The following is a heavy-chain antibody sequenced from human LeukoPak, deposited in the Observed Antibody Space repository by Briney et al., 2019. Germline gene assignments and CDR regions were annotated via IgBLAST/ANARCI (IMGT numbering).Heavy chain of an antibody. Sequence: GGSLRLSCAASGFTFSSYAMSWVRQASGKGLEWVSAISGSGGSTYYADSVKGRFTISRDNSKNTLYLQMNSLRAEDTAVYYCAKGGCVGTSCYRRAFDIWGQGTMVTVSS. V-gene: IGHV3-23*01. CDR1: GFTFSSYA. CDR2: ISGSGGST. J-gene: IGHJ3*02. CDR3: AKGGCVGTSCYRRAFDI. D-gene: IGHD2-2*01.